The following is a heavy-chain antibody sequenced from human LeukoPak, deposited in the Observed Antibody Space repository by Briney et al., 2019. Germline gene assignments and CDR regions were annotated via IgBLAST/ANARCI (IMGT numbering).Heavy chain of an antibody. J-gene: IGHJ5*02. CDR2: ISGSGGST. CDR3: AKRFKGSSIAAARRPYNWFDP. D-gene: IGHD6-13*01. V-gene: IGHV3-23*01. Sequence: GESLKISCAASGFTFSSYAMSWVRQAPGKGLEWVSAISGSGGSTYYADSVKGRFTISRDNSKNTLYLQMNSLRAEGTAVYYCAKRFKGSSIAAARRPYNWFDPWGQGTLVTVSS. CDR1: GFTFSSYA.